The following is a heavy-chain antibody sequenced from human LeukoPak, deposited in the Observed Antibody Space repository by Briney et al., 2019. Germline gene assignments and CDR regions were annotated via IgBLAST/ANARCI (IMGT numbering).Heavy chain of an antibody. J-gene: IGHJ6*03. CDR2: IKSKTDGGTT. Sequence: GGSLRLSCAASGSTFSNAWMSWVRQAPGKGLEWVGRIKSKTDGGTTDYAAPVKGRFTISRDDSKNTLYLQMNSLKTEDTAVYYCTTDYYDSSGWYDYYMDVWGKGTAVTISS. V-gene: IGHV3-15*01. CDR3: TTDYYDSSGWYDYYMDV. D-gene: IGHD3-22*01. CDR1: GSTFSNAW.